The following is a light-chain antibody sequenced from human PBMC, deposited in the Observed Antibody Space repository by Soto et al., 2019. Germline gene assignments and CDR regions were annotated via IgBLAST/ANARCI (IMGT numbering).Light chain of an antibody. CDR1: QSISTW. Sequence: DIQMTQSPSTLSASIGDRVTITCRASQSISTWLAWYQQKPGKAPKVLIYKASSLESGVPSTFSGSGSGTEFTLTISSLQPDDFAIYFCQQYNSYPYTFGQGTKLQIK. V-gene: IGKV1-5*03. J-gene: IGKJ2*01. CDR3: QQYNSYPYT. CDR2: KAS.